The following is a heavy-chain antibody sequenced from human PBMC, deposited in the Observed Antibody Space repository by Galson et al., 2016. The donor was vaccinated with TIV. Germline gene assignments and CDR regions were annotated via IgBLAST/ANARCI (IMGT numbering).Heavy chain of an antibody. V-gene: IGHV3-21*01. Sequence: SLRLSCAASGFTFSSYSMNWVRQAPGKGLEWVSSISSRVTKIYYADSVKGRFTISRDNAKNSLYPQMTSLRAEDTAVYYCARAPDYGGNFGGTGETHSYYFHYWGQGTLVTVSS. CDR1: GFTFSSYS. CDR3: ARAPDYGGNFGGTGETHSYYFHY. CDR2: ISSRVTKI. D-gene: IGHD4-23*01. J-gene: IGHJ4*02.